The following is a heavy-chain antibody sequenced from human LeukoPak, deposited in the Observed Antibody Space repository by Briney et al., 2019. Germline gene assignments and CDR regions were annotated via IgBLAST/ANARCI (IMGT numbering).Heavy chain of an antibody. CDR3: ARGAAMRGSRFDP. J-gene: IGHJ5*02. V-gene: IGHV4-59*01. CDR1: GGSISSYY. CDR2: IYYSGST. D-gene: IGHD5-18*01. Sequence: PSETLSLTCTVSGGSISSYYWSWIRQPPGKGVEWIGYIYYSGSTNYNPSLKSRVTISVDTSKNQFSLKLSSVTAADTAVYYCARGAAMRGSRFDPWGQGTLVTVSS.